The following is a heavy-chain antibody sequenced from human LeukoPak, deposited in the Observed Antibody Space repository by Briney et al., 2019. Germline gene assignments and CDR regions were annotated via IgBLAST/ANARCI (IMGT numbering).Heavy chain of an antibody. J-gene: IGHJ4*02. CDR1: GFTFSSYG. V-gene: IGHV3-33*07. CDR2: IWYDGSNK. D-gene: IGHD1-26*01. Sequence: GGSLRLSCAASGFTFSSYGMYWVRQAPGKGLEWVAIIWYDGSNKYYADSVKGRFTISRDDSKNSLYLQMNSLKCEDTAVYYCAREWDSGSSTGGYYFDSWGQGTLVTVSS. CDR3: AREWDSGSSTGGYYFDS.